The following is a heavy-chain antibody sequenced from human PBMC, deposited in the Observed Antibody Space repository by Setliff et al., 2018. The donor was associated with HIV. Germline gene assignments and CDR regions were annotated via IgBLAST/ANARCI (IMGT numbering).Heavy chain of an antibody. Sequence: ASVKVSCKTSGYTFNIYGMHWVRQAPGQRLEWMGWINAADGNTKYSQKLQGRVTITRDTSASTAHMELSSLRSEDTAVYYCVRHHDSDFSGDPDWFDPWGQGTLVTVSS. V-gene: IGHV1-3*01. D-gene: IGHD2-15*01. CDR3: VRHHDSDFSGDPDWFDP. CDR1: GYTFNIYG. J-gene: IGHJ5*02. CDR2: INAADGNT.